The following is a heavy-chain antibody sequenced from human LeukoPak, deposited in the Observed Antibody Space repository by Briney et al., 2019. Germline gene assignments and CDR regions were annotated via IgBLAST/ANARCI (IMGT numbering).Heavy chain of an antibody. CDR2: INHSGCT. CDR1: GGSFSGYY. D-gene: IGHD3-22*01. V-gene: IGHV4-34*01. J-gene: IGHJ4*02. Sequence: SETLSLTCAVYGGSFSGYYWSWIRQPPGKGLEWIGEINHSGCTNYNPSLKSRVTISVDTSKNQFSLKLSSVTAADTAVYYCARVMVITTASDYWGQGTLVTVSS. CDR3: ARVMVITTASDY.